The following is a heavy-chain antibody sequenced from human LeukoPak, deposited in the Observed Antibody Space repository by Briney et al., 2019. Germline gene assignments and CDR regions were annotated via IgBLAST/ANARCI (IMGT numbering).Heavy chain of an antibody. CDR1: GFTFSSYG. CDR3: AKGVKVPLLRYFSYYMDV. D-gene: IGHD3-9*01. Sequence: GGSLRLSCAASGFTFSSYGMHWVRQAPGKGLEWVAFMRYDGSNRNYADSVKGRFTISRDNSKNTLYLQMNSLRAEDTAVYYCAKGVKVPLLRYFSYYMDVWGRGTTVTISS. V-gene: IGHV3-30*02. CDR2: MRYDGSNR. J-gene: IGHJ6*03.